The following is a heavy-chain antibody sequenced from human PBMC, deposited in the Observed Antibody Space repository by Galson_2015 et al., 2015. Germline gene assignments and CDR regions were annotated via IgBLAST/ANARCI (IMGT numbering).Heavy chain of an antibody. D-gene: IGHD3-10*01. V-gene: IGHV3-7*01. CDR3: PRGLLLWFGELGGFDY. J-gene: IGHJ4*02. CDR2: IKQDGSEK. CDR1: GFSFSSYW. Sequence: SLRLSCAASGFSFSSYWMSWVRQAPGKGLEWVANIKQDGSEKYYVDSVKSPFTISRDNAKNSLYLQMNSLRAEDTAVYYCPRGLLLWFGELGGFDYWGQGTLVTVSS.